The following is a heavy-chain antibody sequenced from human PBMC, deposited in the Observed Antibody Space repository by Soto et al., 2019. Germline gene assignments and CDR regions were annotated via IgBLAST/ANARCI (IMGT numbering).Heavy chain of an antibody. V-gene: IGHV3-30-3*02. CDR1: GFTFRSYG. J-gene: IGHJ5*02. Sequence: QVKLVESGGGVVQPGRSRRLSCVTSGFTFRSYGMHWVRQSPDKGLEWVAVMKSDGTTADYIESVKGRFFISRDNSKKTVYLQMNNLRPEDRGIYYCAKPRSSLEWPPFDPLGQGTLVTVSS. CDR3: AKPRSSLEWPPFDP. CDR2: MKSDGTTA. D-gene: IGHD3-3*01.